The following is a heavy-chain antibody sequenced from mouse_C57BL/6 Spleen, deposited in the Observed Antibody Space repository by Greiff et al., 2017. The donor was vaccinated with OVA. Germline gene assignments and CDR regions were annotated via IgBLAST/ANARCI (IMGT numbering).Heavy chain of an antibody. J-gene: IGHJ2*01. D-gene: IGHD2-1*01. CDR2: IAPETGGT. V-gene: IGHV1-15*01. CDR3: TPYGNTAY. CDR1: GYTFTDYE. Sequence: QVQLQQSGAELVRPGASVTLSCKASGYTFTDYEMHWVKQTPVHGLEWIGAIAPETGGTAYNQKFKGKAILTADKSSSTAYMGLRSLTSEDSAVYYCTPYGNTAYWGQGTTLTVSS.